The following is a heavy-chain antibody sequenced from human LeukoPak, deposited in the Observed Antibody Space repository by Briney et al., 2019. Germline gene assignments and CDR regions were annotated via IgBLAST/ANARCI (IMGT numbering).Heavy chain of an antibody. J-gene: IGHJ4*02. V-gene: IGHV4-59*01. CDR1: GGSIRSDY. Sequence: SETLCLTCNVSGGSIRSDYWSWIRQPPGKGLEWIGYIYYSGGTNYSPSLKSRVTISLDTSKNQFSLKMSSVTAADTAVYYCARVVSSGYSDCWGQGTLVTVSS. D-gene: IGHD3-22*01. CDR3: ARVVSSGYSDC. CDR2: IYYSGGT.